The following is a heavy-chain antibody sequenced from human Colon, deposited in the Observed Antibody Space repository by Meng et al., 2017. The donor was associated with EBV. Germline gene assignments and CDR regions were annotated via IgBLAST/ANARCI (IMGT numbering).Heavy chain of an antibody. CDR3: ARGPYCGGDCYWFDP. CDR1: GDSISSGDYS. J-gene: IGHJ5*02. V-gene: IGHV4-30-2*01. CDR2: IYHGGTT. Sequence: HLRLQAPHSGLVPPSHSLPLTCAVSGDSISSGDYSWSWIRQPPGQGLEWIGYIYHGGTTYNTSLKSRVTISVDNSKNQFSLRLTSVTAADTAVYYCARGPYCGGDCYWFDPWGQGTLVTVSS. D-gene: IGHD2-21*02.